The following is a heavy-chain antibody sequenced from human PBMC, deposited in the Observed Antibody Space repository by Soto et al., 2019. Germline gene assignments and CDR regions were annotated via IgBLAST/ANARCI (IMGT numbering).Heavy chain of an antibody. D-gene: IGHD2-15*01. CDR3: ARDFAAHFDY. V-gene: IGHV4-39*07. CDR2: IYYSGST. J-gene: IGHJ4*02. CDR1: GGSISSSSYY. Sequence: SETLSLTCTVSGGSISSSSYYWGWIRQPPGKGLEWIGSIYYSGSTYYNPSLKSRVTISVDTSKNQFSLKLSSVTAADTAVYYCARDFAAHFDYWGQGTLVTVSS.